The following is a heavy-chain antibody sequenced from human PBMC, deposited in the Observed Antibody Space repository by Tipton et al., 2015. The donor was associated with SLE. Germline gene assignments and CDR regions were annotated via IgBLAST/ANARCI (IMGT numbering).Heavy chain of an antibody. CDR1: GGSFSGYY. Sequence: TLSLTCAVYGGSFSGYYWCWIRQPPGKGLVWIGEINHSGSTNYNPSLKSRGTISVDTSKNQFSLKLSSVTAADTAVYYCARTIEAACDIWGQGTLVTVSS. V-gene: IGHV4-34*01. CDR3: ARTIEAACDI. D-gene: IGHD5-24*01. J-gene: IGHJ3*02. CDR2: INHSGST.